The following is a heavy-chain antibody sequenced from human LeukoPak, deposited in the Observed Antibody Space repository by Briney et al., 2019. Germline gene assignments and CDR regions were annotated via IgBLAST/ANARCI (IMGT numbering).Heavy chain of an antibody. CDR2: IYHSGSP. V-gene: IGHV4-4*02. CDR3: ARRSLLLDAFDI. Sequence: SETLSLTCAVSGGSISSNNWWGWVRQPPGKGLEWIGEIYHSGSPNYNPSLKSRVTISVDKSRNHFSLNLSSVTAADTAVYYCARRSLLLDAFDIWGQGTMVTVSS. J-gene: IGHJ3*02. D-gene: IGHD2-15*01. CDR1: GGSISSNNW.